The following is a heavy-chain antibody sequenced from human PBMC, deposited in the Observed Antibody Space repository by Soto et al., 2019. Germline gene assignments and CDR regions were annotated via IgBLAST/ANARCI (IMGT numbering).Heavy chain of an antibody. CDR2: IYYSGST. CDR1: GGSISSYY. CDR3: AGPRLEYFDY. J-gene: IGHJ4*02. D-gene: IGHD3-16*01. Sequence: LSLTCTVSGGSISSYYWSWIRQPPGKGLEWIGYIYYSGSTNYNPSPKSRVTISVDTSKNQFSLKLSSVTAADTAVYYCAGPRLEYFDYWGQGTLVTVSS. V-gene: IGHV4-59*08.